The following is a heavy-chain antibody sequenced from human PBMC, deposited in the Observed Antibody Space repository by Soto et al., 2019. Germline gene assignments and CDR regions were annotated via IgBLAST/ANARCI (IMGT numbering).Heavy chain of an antibody. V-gene: IGHV3-11*01. CDR1: GFTFSDYH. Sequence: GGSLRLSCAASGFTFSDYHMSWIRQAPGKGLEWVSNISSSGSTIYYADSVKGRFTISRDNAKNSLYLQMNSLRAEDTAVYYCAREGNPREYCSSTSCYYNWFDPWGQGTLVTVSS. CDR2: ISSSGSTI. D-gene: IGHD2-2*01. CDR3: AREGNPREYCSSTSCYYNWFDP. J-gene: IGHJ5*02.